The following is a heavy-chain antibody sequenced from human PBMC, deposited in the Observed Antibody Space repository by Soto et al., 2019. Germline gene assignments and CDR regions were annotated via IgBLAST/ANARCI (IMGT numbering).Heavy chain of an antibody. D-gene: IGHD3-22*01. CDR3: ARARYYYDSSGCFS. J-gene: IGHJ4*02. V-gene: IGHV3-30-3*01. Sequence: GGSPGPTRSSSGFPSRSYPMPWVRQAPGKGLEWVAVISYDGSNKYYADSVKGRLTISRDNSKNTLYLQMNSLRSDDTAVYYCARARYYYDSSGCFSWRQGNLVTVSS. CDR2: ISYDGSNK. CDR1: GFPSRSYP.